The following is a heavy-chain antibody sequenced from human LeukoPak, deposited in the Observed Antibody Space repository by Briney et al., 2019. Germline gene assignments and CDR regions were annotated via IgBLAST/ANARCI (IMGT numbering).Heavy chain of an antibody. CDR2: ISYDGTNK. CDR1: GFTFSSYD. V-gene: IGHV3-30*18. Sequence: GGSLRLSCAASGFTFSSYDMHWVRQAPGKGLEWLAVISYDGTNKYSADDSVNGRLTISRDNSRDTLYLQMNSLSAEDTAVYYCAKERNYYGSGSSTDFDFWGQGTLVTVSS. CDR3: AKERNYYGSGSSTDFDF. D-gene: IGHD3-10*01. J-gene: IGHJ4*02.